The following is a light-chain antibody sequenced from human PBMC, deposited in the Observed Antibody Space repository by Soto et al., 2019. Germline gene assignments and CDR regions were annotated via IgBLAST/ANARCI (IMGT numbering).Light chain of an antibody. Sequence: DVQMTQSPSSLSASVGDRVTITCRASQDINSYLAWYQQKPGNAPKSLIYAASSLQTGVPSRFSGSESGTDFTLTIHNLQPEDSATYYRQQYNIYPLTFGGGTKVEIK. CDR1: QDINSY. J-gene: IGKJ4*01. CDR2: AAS. V-gene: IGKV1D-16*01. CDR3: QQYNIYPLT.